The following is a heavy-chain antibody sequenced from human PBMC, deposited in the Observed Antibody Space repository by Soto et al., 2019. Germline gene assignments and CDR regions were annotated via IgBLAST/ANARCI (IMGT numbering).Heavy chain of an antibody. J-gene: IGHJ3*02. CDR3: ARGASTKDAFDI. Sequence: GGSLRLSCAASGFTFSSYSMNWVRQAPGKGLEWVSSISSSSSYIYYADSVKGRFTISRDNAKNSLYLQMNGLRAEDTAVYYCARGASTKDAFDIWGQGTMVTVSS. V-gene: IGHV3-21*01. CDR2: ISSSSSYI. CDR1: GFTFSSYS.